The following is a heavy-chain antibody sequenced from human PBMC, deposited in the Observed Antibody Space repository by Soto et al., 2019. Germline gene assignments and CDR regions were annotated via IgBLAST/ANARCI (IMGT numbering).Heavy chain of an antibody. CDR2: IYWDDDK. CDR3: AHSLIPNWGSRGAFDY. Sequence: SGPTLVNPTQTLTLTCTFSGFSLSTSGVGVGWIRQPPGKALEWLALIYWDDDKRYSPSLKSRLTITKDASKNQVVLTMTNMDPVDTATYYCAHSLIPNWGSRGAFDYWGQGTLVTISS. D-gene: IGHD7-27*01. J-gene: IGHJ4*02. V-gene: IGHV2-5*02. CDR1: GFSLSTSGVG.